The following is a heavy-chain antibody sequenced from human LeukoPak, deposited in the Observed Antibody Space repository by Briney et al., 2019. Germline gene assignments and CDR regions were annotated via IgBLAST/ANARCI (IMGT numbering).Heavy chain of an antibody. CDR2: IYTSGST. CDR3: ARGITIFGVVINEG. CDR1: GGPISSYY. D-gene: IGHD3-3*01. Sequence: SETLSLTRTVSGGPISSYYWRWMRQPAGKGVEWIGRIYTSGSTNYNPSLKSRVTMSVDTSKNQFSLKLSSVTAADTAVYYCARGITIFGVVINEGWGQGTLVTVST. V-gene: IGHV4-4*07. J-gene: IGHJ4*02.